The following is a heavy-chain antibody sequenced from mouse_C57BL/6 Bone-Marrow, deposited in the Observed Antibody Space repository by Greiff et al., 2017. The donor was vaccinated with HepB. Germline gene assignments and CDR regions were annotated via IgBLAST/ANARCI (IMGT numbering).Heavy chain of an antibody. CDR2: IYPGSGST. V-gene: IGHV1-55*01. D-gene: IGHD2-2*01. J-gene: IGHJ1*03. CDR3: ARWWLRRGYFDV. Sequence: QVQLQQSGAELVKPGASVKMSCKASGYTFTSYWITWVKQRPGQGLEWIGDIYPGSGSTNYNEKFKSKATLTVDTSSSTAYMQLSSLTSEDSAVYYCARWWLRRGYFDVWGTGTTVTVSS. CDR1: GYTFTSYW.